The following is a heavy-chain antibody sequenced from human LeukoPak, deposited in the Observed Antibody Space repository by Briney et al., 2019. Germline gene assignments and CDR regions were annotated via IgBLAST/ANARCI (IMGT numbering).Heavy chain of an antibody. CDR3: AKPFDDSSGYYSDY. J-gene: IGHJ4*02. CDR2: ISYDGSNK. CDR1: GFTFSSYG. V-gene: IGHV3-30*18. D-gene: IGHD3-22*01. Sequence: GRSLRLSCAASGFTFSSYGMRWVRQAPGKGLEWVAVISYDGSNKYYAVSVKGRFTISRDNSKNTLYLQMNSLRAEDTAVYYCAKPFDDSSGYYSDYWGQGTLVTVSS.